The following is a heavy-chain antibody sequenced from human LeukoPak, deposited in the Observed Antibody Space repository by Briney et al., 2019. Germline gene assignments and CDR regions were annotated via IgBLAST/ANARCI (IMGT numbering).Heavy chain of an antibody. CDR1: GFTFSDFS. Sequence: PGGSLRLSCAASGFTFSDFSMNWVRQAPGKGLEWLSYISGSGGTVYYADSVKGRFTISRDNAKSSLYLQTNGLRAEDTAVYYCARSPPRSYSSSWYPRPPYYFDYWGQGTLVTVSS. V-gene: IGHV3-48*01. D-gene: IGHD6-13*01. CDR2: ISGSGGTV. J-gene: IGHJ4*02. CDR3: ARSPPRSYSSSWYPRPPYYFDY.